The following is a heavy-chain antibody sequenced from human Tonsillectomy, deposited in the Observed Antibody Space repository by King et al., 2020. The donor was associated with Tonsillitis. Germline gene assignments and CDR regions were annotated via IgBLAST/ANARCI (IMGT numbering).Heavy chain of an antibody. V-gene: IGHV3-11*01. J-gene: IGHJ6*02. D-gene: IGHD2-2*01. CDR3: ARDRDIVIIPAATYYYGMDV. Sequence: VQLVESGGGLVKPGGSLRLSCAASGFTFSDYCMTWIRQAPGKGLEWVSYISSSGSTIYYADSVKGRFTTSRDNAKNSLYLQMNSLRAEDTAVYYCARDRDIVIIPAATYYYGMDVWGQGTTVAVSS. CDR1: GFTFSDYC. CDR2: ISSSGSTI.